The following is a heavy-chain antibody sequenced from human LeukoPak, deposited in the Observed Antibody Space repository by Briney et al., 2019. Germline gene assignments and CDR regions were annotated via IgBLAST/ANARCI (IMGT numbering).Heavy chain of an antibody. V-gene: IGHV4-59*01. Sequence: SETLSLTCTASGCSISGYYWSWIRQPPGEGLEWIGYIHYSGYTNYNASLKSRVTILFDTSENQFSLKVRSVTAADTAVYYCARGLFNWNYFDYWGQGTLLTVSS. CDR3: ARGLFNWNYFDY. CDR1: GCSISGYY. CDR2: IHYSGYT. J-gene: IGHJ4*02. D-gene: IGHD3-3*01.